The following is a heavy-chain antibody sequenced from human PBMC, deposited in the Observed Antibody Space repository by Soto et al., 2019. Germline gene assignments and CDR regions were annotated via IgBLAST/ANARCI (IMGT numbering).Heavy chain of an antibody. Sequence: GESLKISCEGSGYSFSSFWTSWVRQMPGKGLEWMGRIDPSDSYTNYSPSFQGHVTISADKSISTAYLQWSSLKASDTAMYYCARHGSSSSGHFSYGMDVWGQGTTVTVSS. CDR3: ARHGSSSSGHFSYGMDV. V-gene: IGHV5-10-1*01. D-gene: IGHD6-6*01. CDR2: IDPSDSYT. CDR1: GYSFSSFW. J-gene: IGHJ6*02.